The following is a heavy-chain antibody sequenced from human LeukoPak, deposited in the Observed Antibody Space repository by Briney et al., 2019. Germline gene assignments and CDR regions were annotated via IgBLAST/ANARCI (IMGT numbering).Heavy chain of an antibody. Sequence: PGGSLRLSCAASGFTVSSNYMSWVRQAPGKGLEWVSVIYSGGSTYYADSVKGRFTISRDNSKNTLYLQMNSLRAEDTAVYYCARDRQGATYGHSSYYYYGMDVWGQGTTVTVSS. CDR2: IYSGGST. J-gene: IGHJ6*02. V-gene: IGHV3-66*01. CDR1: GFTVSSNY. D-gene: IGHD4-17*01. CDR3: ARDRQGATYGHSSYYYYGMDV.